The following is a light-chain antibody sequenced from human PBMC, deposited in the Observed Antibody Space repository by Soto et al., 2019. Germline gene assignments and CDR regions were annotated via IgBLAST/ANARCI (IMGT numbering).Light chain of an antibody. CDR1: QSISIW. CDR2: DAS. J-gene: IGKJ1*01. V-gene: IGKV1-5*01. Sequence: DIQMTQSPSTLSASVGDRVTITCRASQSISIWLAWFQQKPGKAPNLLIYDASSLESGVPSRFSGSGSGTEFTLTISSLQPDDFANYYCQQYDTYSTFGQGTKVEIE. CDR3: QQYDTYST.